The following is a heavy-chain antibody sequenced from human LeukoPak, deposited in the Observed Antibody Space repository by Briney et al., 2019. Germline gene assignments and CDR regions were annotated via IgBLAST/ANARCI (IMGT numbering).Heavy chain of an antibody. CDR2: ISGSGGST. CDR3: AKDQGRSTAGKDY. J-gene: IGHJ4*02. D-gene: IGHD3-10*01. V-gene: IGHV3-23*01. CDR1: GFTFSSYW. Sequence: GGSLRLSCAASGFTFSSYWMSWVRQAPGKGLEWVSAISGSGGSTYYADSVKGRFTISRDNSKNTLYLQMNSLRAEDTAVYYCAKDQGRSTAGKDYWGQGTLVTVSS.